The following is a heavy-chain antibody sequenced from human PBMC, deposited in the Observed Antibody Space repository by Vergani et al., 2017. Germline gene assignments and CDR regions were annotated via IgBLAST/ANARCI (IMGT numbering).Heavy chain of an antibody. Sequence: QVQLQESGPGLVKPSETLSLTCTVSGGSISSYYWSWIRQPPGKGLEWIGYIYYSGSTNYNPSLKSRVTISVDTSKNQFSLKLSSVTAADTAVYYCARASSLGFLEGLSKRTGYYYGMDVWGQGTTVTVSS. V-gene: IGHV4-59*01. J-gene: IGHJ6*02. CDR2: IYYSGST. D-gene: IGHD3-3*01. CDR1: GGSISSYY. CDR3: ARASSLGFLEGLSKRTGYYYGMDV.